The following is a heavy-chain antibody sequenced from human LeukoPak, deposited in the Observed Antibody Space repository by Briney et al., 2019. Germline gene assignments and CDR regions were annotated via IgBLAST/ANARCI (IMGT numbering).Heavy chain of an antibody. CDR3: ARGSPYYDFWSGYFL. Sequence: PSETLSLTCNVYGGSLSGYYWSWIRQTPGKGLEWIGEINHSGSTNYNPSLKSRVTISVDTSKNQFSLKLSSVTAADTAVYYCARGSPYYDFWSGYFLWGQGTLVTVSS. V-gene: IGHV4-34*01. J-gene: IGHJ4*02. CDR2: INHSGST. D-gene: IGHD3-3*01. CDR1: GGSLSGYY.